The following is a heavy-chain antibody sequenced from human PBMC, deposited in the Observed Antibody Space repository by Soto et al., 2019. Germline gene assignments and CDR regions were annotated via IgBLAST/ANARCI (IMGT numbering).Heavy chain of an antibody. V-gene: IGHV3-21*01. D-gene: IGHD2-15*01. CDR1: GFTFSSYS. CDR3: ARVGCSGGSCFYYYYYYGMDV. CDR2: ISSSSSYI. Sequence: GGSLRLSCAASGFTFSSYSMNWVRQAPGKGLEWVSSISSSSSYIYYADSVKGRFTISRDNAKNSLYLQMNSLRAEDTAVYYCARVGCSGGSCFYYYYYYGMDVWGQGTTVTVSS. J-gene: IGHJ6*02.